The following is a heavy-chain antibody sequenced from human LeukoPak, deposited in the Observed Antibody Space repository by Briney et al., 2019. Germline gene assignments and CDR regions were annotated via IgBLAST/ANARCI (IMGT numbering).Heavy chain of an antibody. CDR2: INPSGGST. J-gene: IGHJ4*02. Sequence: ASVKVSCKASGYTFTSYYMHWVRQAPGQGLEWMGLINPSGGSTSYAQKFQGRVTMTRDMSTSTVYMELSSLRSEDTAVYYCARDDYDSSGFTRNFDYWGQGTLVTVSS. V-gene: IGHV1-46*01. CDR3: ARDDYDSSGFTRNFDY. D-gene: IGHD3-22*01. CDR1: GYTFTSYY.